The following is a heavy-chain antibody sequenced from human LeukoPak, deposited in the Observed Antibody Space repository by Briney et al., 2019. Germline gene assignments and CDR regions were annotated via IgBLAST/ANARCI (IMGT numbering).Heavy chain of an antibody. CDR3: ARDHCGGDCYSVYYYYGMDV. CDR2: IVPILGIA. D-gene: IGHD2-21*02. CDR1: GGTFSSYA. V-gene: IGHV1-69*04. Sequence: SVKVSCKASGGTFSSYAISWVRQAPGQGLEWMGRIVPILGIANYAQKFQGRVTITADKSTSTAYMELSSLRSEDTAVYYCARDHCGGDCYSVYYYYGMDVWGQGTTVTVSS. J-gene: IGHJ6*02.